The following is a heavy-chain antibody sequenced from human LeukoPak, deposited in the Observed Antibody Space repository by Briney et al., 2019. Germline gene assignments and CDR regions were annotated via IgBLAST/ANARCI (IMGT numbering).Heavy chain of an antibody. CDR2: ISYDGSNK. V-gene: IGHV3-30*14. D-gene: IGHD2-15*01. Sequence: GGSLRLSCAASGFTFSSYAMHWVRQAPGKGLEWVAVISYDGSNKYYADSVKGRFTISRDNSKNTLYLQMNSLRAEDTAVYYCARSRYCSGGSCYFFWFDPWGQGTLVTVSS. J-gene: IGHJ5*02. CDR3: ARSRYCSGGSCYFFWFDP. CDR1: GFTFSSYA.